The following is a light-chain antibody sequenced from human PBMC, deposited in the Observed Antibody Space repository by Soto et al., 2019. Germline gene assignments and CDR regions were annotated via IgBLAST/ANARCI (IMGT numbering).Light chain of an antibody. CDR1: QSISSW. CDR2: KAS. CDR3: QQYESYPMT. J-gene: IGKJ4*01. Sequence: DSQMTQYPSTLSASVGDRVTITCRASQSISSWLAWYQQKPGKAPKLLISKASNLQSGVPPRFSGSGYGTEFTLTISSLQPDDFATYYCQQYESYPMTFGEGKKVELK. V-gene: IGKV1-5*03.